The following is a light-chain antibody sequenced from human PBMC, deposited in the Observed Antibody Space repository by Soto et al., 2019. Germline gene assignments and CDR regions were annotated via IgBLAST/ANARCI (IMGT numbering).Light chain of an antibody. V-gene: IGLV2-14*01. CDR1: SNDIGRYNY. CDR2: EVS. J-gene: IGLJ3*02. CDR3: SSYATSNPCV. Sequence: QSVLTQPASVSGSPGQSITISCTGTSNDIGRYNYVSWYQHHPGKAPKIIIYEVSNRPSGVSSRFSGSKSGNTASLTISGLQTEDEADYYCSSYATSNPCVFGGGTKGTVL.